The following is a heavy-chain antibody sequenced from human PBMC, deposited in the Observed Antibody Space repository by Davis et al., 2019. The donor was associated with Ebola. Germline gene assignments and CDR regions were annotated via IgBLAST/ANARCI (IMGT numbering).Heavy chain of an antibody. CDR2: ISGSGVST. V-gene: IGHV3-23*01. D-gene: IGHD6-19*01. Sequence: GESLKISCAASGFTFSSYAMSWVRQAPGKGLEWVSTISGSGVSTYYADSVKGRFTISRDNSKNTLYLQMNSLRAEDTAVYYCAKSVRGWYYFDYWGQGTLVTVSS. CDR3: AKSVRGWYYFDY. J-gene: IGHJ4*02. CDR1: GFTFSSYA.